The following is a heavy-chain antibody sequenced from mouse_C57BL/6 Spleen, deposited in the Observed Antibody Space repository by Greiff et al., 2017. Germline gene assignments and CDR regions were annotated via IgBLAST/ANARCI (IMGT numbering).Heavy chain of an antibody. Sequence: EVKVVESEGGLVQPGSSMKLSCTASGFTFSDYYMAWVRQVPEKGLEWVANINYDGSSTYYLDSLKSRFIISRDNAKNILYLQMSSLKSEDTATYYCARQGTTGWYFDVWGTGTTVTVSS. CDR3: ARQGTTGWYFDV. CDR2: INYDGSST. V-gene: IGHV5-16*01. D-gene: IGHD1-1*01. CDR1: GFTFSDYY. J-gene: IGHJ1*03.